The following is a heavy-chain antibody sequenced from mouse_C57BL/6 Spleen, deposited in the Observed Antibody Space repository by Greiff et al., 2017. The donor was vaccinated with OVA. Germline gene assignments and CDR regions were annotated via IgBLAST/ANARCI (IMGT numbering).Heavy chain of an antibody. CDR2: IYPGDGDT. J-gene: IGHJ4*01. D-gene: IGHD2-4*01. CDR3: ARYDYDGGDY. Sequence: VQLVESGPELVKPGASVKISCKASGYAFSSSWMNWVKQRPGKGLEWIGRIYPGDGDTNYNGKFKGKATLTADKSSSTAYMQLSSLTSEDSAVYFCARYDYDGGDYWGQGTSVTVSS. V-gene: IGHV1-82*01. CDR1: GYAFSSSW.